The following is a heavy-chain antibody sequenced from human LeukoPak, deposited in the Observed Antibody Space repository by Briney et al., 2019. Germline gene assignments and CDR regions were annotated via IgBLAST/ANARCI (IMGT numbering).Heavy chain of an antibody. CDR3: AGQVDAFDI. CDR1: GGSFSSGSYS. V-gene: IGHV4-61*01. J-gene: IGHJ3*02. CDR2: IYYSGST. Sequence: SSETLSLTCTVSGGSFSSGSYSWSWIRQPPGKGLEWIVNIYYSGSTNYNPSLKSRVTISVDTSKNQFSLKLSSVTAANTAVYYCAGQVDAFDIWGQGTMVTVSS.